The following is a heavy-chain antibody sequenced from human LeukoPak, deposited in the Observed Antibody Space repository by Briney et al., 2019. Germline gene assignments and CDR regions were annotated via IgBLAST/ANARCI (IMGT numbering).Heavy chain of an antibody. Sequence: ASVKVSCKASGYTFTSYDFNWVRPATGQRPEWMGWMSPNSGDTGYARKFQDRVTMTRNTSISTAYMELSSLRSDDTAVYYCARGPPNWGYDYWGPGTLVTVSS. CDR1: GYTFTSYD. CDR3: ARGPPNWGYDY. V-gene: IGHV1-8*01. D-gene: IGHD7-27*01. CDR2: MSPNSGDT. J-gene: IGHJ4*02.